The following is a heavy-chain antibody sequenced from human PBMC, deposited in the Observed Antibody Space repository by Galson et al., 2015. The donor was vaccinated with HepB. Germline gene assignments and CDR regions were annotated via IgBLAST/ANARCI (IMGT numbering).Heavy chain of an antibody. CDR3: ARASSWPYYYYGMDV. CDR2: ITSSSSYI. D-gene: IGHD6-13*01. CDR1: GLTFSSYS. J-gene: IGHJ6*02. V-gene: IGHV3-21*01. Sequence: SLRLSCAASGLTFSSYSMNWVRQAPGKGLEWVSSITSSSSYIYYVDSVKGRFTISRDNAKNSLYLQMNSLRAEDTAVYYCARASSWPYYYYGMDVWGQGTTVTVSS.